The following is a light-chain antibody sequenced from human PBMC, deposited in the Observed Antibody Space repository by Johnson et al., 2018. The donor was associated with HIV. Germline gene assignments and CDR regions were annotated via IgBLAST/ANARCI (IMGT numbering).Light chain of an antibody. CDR1: SSNIGNNY. Sequence: QSVLSQPPSVSAAPGQKVTISCSGSSSNIGNNYVSWYQQIPGTAPKLLIYENNKRPSGIPDRFSGSKSGTSATLGITGLQTGDEADYYCGTWDSNLTGYVFVIGTKVTVL. J-gene: IGLJ1*01. CDR2: ENN. V-gene: IGLV1-51*02. CDR3: GTWDSNLTGYV.